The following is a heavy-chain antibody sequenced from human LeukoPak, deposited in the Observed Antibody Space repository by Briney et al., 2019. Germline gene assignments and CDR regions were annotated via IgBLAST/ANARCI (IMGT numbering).Heavy chain of an antibody. CDR2: INPKNGGT. CDR1: GYTFTGYY. Sequence: ASVKVSCKASGYTFTGYYIHWARHAPGQGRVGMAWINPKNGGTNYAQKFQGRVTLTRDTSTSTAYMELSSLNSDDTAVYYCASSVVIGFDSWGQGTLVTVSS. D-gene: IGHD3-22*01. V-gene: IGHV1-2*02. J-gene: IGHJ4*02. CDR3: ASSVVIGFDS.